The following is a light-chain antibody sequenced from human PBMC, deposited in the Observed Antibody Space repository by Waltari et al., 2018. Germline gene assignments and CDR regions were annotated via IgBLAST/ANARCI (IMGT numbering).Light chain of an antibody. V-gene: IGKV3-20*01. Sequence: EIVLTPSPGTLSLSTGERATLFCRASQSVSRTLAWYQQKTGQAPELLIYGASTMATGIPDRFSGSGSGTDFSLTISRLKPEDFAVYYCQHYVRLPGTFGQGTKVEIK. CDR2: GAS. J-gene: IGKJ1*01. CDR3: QHYVRLPGT. CDR1: QSVSRT.